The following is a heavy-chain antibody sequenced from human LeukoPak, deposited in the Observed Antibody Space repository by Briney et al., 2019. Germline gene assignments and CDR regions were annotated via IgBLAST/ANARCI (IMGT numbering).Heavy chain of an antibody. Sequence: PSETLSHTCTVSGGSISSYYWSWIRQPPGKGLEWIGYIYYSGSTNYNPSLKSRVTISVDTSKNQFSLKLSSVTAADTAVYYCARGGGYSYGYDNWFDPWGQGTLVTVSS. V-gene: IGHV4-59*01. CDR2: IYYSGST. D-gene: IGHD5-18*01. J-gene: IGHJ5*02. CDR3: ARGGGYSYGYDNWFDP. CDR1: GGSISSYY.